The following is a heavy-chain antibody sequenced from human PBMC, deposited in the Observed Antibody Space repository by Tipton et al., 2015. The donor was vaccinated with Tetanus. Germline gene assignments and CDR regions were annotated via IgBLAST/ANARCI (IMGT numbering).Heavy chain of an antibody. CDR1: GGSITSGTYY. Sequence: TLSLTCTVSGGSITSGTYYWGWIRQPPGKGLEWIGNIYYYSGSTYYNSSLKSRVTISLDTSKNKFSLKMTSVTAADTAVYYCARQADNWFDPWGQGTLVAVSS. CDR2: IYYYSGST. V-gene: IGHV4-39*01. CDR3: ARQADNWFDP. J-gene: IGHJ5*02.